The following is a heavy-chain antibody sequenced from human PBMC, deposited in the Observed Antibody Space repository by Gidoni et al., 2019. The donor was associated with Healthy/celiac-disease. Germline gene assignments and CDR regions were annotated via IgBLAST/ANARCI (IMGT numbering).Heavy chain of an antibody. CDR1: GFHLSDHY. CDR2: ISSSGSTI. D-gene: IGHD3-22*01. Sequence: QVQLVESGGGLVKPGGSLRPYCAAPGFHLSDHYMCWIRQAPGKGLEWVSYISSSGSTIYYADSVKGRFTISRDNAKNSLYLQMNSLRAEDTAVYYCARDRTPYYYDSSGYPPTDYWGQGTLVTVSS. J-gene: IGHJ4*02. V-gene: IGHV3-11*01. CDR3: ARDRTPYYYDSSGYPPTDY.